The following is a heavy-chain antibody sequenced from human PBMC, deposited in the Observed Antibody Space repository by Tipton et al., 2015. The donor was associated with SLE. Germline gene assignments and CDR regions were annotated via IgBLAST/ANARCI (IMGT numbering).Heavy chain of an antibody. J-gene: IGHJ4*02. CDR2: INQDGSKN. CDR1: GFTLSNYW. D-gene: IGHD6-19*01. V-gene: IGHV3-7*01. Sequence: SLRLSCTASGFTLSNYWMSWVRQAPGKGLEWVANINQDGSKNYYVDSVKGRFTISKDDAKNSLYLQMNSLRAEDTALYYCVRAIAVAGSYWGQGTLVIVSS. CDR3: VRAIAVAGSY.